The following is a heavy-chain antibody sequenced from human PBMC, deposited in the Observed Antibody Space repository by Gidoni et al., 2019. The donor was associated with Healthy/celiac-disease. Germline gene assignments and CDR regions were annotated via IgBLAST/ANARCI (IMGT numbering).Heavy chain of an antibody. D-gene: IGHD2-2*01. V-gene: IGHV4-34*01. CDR1: GGSFSGYY. J-gene: IGHJ6*03. CDR2: INHSGST. Sequence: QVQLQQWGAGLLKPSETLYLTCAVYGGSFSGYYWSWISQPPGNGLEWSGEINHSGSTNYTPSLKSRVTISVDTSKNQFSLKLISVTAADTSVYYCAREGVYCSSTSCYALRGLHYYMDVWGKGTTVTVSS. CDR3: AREGVYCSSTSCYALRGLHYYMDV.